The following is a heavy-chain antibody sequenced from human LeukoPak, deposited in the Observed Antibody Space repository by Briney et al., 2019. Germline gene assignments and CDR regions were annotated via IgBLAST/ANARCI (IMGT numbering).Heavy chain of an antibody. J-gene: IGHJ4*02. CDR3: MRQGLGGAGR. CDR2: IWYDGSDK. Sequence: GGSLRLSCAASGFTFSSYGMYWVRQAPGKGLEWVAVIWYDGSDKYYADSVKGRFTISRDSSKNTLFLQMNSLTPEDTAVYYCMRQGLGGAGRWGQGTLVTVSS. CDR1: GFTFSSYG. V-gene: IGHV3-33*07. D-gene: IGHD6-19*01.